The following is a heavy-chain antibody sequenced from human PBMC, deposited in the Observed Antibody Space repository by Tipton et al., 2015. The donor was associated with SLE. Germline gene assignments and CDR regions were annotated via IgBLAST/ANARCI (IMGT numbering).Heavy chain of an antibody. Sequence: QVQLVQSGVEVKKPGASVKVSCQASGYIFSSYAISWVRQAPGQGLEWMGWISVHNDHTRYAQKFQGRVTLTTDTSTDTAYMELTSLRSDDTAFYYCARSSNPLYYYYPMDVWGQGTTVIVSS. V-gene: IGHV1-18*01. CDR2: ISVHNDHT. D-gene: IGHD6-6*01. CDR1: GYIFSSYA. CDR3: ARSSNPLYYYYPMDV. J-gene: IGHJ6*02.